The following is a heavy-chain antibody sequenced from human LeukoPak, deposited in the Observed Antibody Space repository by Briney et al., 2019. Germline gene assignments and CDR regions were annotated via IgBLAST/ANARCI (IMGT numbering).Heavy chain of an antibody. CDR1: GFTFSSYA. J-gene: IGHJ4*02. D-gene: IGHD2-2*01. V-gene: IGHV3-23*01. CDR3: AKDSSVVVPAAIPY. Sequence: AGGSLRLSCAASGFTFSSYAMSWVRQAPGEGLEWVSAISGRSGSTYYADSVKGRFTLSRDNSKNTLYLQMNSLRAEDTAVYYCAKDSSVVVPAAIPYWGQGTLVTVSS. CDR2: ISGRSGST.